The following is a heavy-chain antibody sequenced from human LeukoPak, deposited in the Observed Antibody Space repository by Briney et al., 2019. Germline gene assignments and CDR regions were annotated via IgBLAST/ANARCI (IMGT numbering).Heavy chain of an antibody. Sequence: PGGSLRLSCAASGFTFSIYELNWVRQAPGKGLEWVSFISGSGSTIHFADSVKGRFTISRDNSKNTVFLQMNSLKVEDTALYYCAKDLRPDGLYDFDSWGQGTLVTVSS. CDR3: AKDLRPDGLYDFDS. CDR1: GFTFSIYE. D-gene: IGHD5/OR15-5a*01. J-gene: IGHJ4*02. CDR2: ISGSGSTI. V-gene: IGHV3-48*03.